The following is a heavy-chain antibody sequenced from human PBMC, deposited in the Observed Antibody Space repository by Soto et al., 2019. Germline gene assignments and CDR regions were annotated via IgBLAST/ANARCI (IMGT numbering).Heavy chain of an antibody. V-gene: IGHV3-53*01. Sequence: EVQLVESGGGLVKPGGSLRLSCAASGFAVNSDYMSWVRQAPGKGLEWVSVIFGGGTTYYSDSVKGRFTISRDNSKNTVFLQMNSLRAEDTAVYYCVRTSSYWGQGTRVIVSS. CDR2: IFGGGTT. D-gene: IGHD2-2*01. CDR1: GFAVNSDY. CDR3: VRTSSY. J-gene: IGHJ4*02.